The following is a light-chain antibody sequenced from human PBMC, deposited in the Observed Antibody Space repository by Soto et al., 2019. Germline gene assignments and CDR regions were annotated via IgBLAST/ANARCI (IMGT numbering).Light chain of an antibody. CDR3: CSYTRTSNHYF. CDR1: SSDIGGYDY. CDR2: EVR. J-gene: IGLJ1*01. Sequence: QSALTQPASVSGSPGQSITISCTGTSSDIGGYDYVSWYQQRPRKAPKLMIYEVRYRPSGVSNRFSGSKSGNTAPLTISGLQAEDEAVYYCCSYTRTSNHYFFGSGTKVTVL. V-gene: IGLV2-14*01.